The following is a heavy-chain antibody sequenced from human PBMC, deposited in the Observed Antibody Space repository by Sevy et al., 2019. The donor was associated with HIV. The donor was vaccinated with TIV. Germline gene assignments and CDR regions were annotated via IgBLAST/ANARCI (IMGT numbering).Heavy chain of an antibody. Sequence: ATVKVSCKASGYTFTGYYMHWVRQAPGQGLEWMGWINPNSGGTNYTQKFQGRVTMTRDTSISTAYMELSRLRSDDSAVYYCARTYATDAVAGPPDYWGQGTLVTVSS. CDR3: ARTYATDAVAGPPDY. J-gene: IGHJ4*02. CDR1: GYTFTGYY. V-gene: IGHV1-2*02. D-gene: IGHD6-19*01. CDR2: INPNSGGT.